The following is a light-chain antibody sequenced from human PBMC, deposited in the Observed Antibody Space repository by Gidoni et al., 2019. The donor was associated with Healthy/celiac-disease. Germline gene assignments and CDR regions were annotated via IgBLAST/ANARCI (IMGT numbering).Light chain of an antibody. CDR1: ALPKKY. V-gene: IGLV3-10*01. Sequence: SYELTQPPSVSVSPGQTARITCSGDALPKKYAYWYQQKSGQAPVLVLYEDSKRPSGIPERFSGSSSGTMATLTISGAQVEDEADYYCYSTDSSGNHWVFGGVTKLTV. CDR2: EDS. J-gene: IGLJ3*02. CDR3: YSTDSSGNHWV.